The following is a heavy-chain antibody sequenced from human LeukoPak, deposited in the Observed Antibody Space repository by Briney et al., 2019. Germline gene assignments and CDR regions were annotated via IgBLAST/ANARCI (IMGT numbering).Heavy chain of an antibody. CDR2: IKQDGSEK. Sequence: GGSLRLSCAASGFTFSSYSMNWVRQAPGKGLEWVANIKQDGSEKYYVDSVKGRFTISRDNAKNSLYLQMNSLRAEDTAVYYCARDSYHLYSSSSKFNYWGQGTLVTVSS. CDR1: GFTFSSYS. V-gene: IGHV3-7*01. CDR3: ARDSYHLYSSSSKFNY. J-gene: IGHJ4*02. D-gene: IGHD6-6*01.